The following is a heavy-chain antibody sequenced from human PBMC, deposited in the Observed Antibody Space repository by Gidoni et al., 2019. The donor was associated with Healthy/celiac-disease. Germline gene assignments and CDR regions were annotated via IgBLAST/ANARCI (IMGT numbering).Heavy chain of an antibody. CDR3: ARDRPRYAVAGTPIEFDP. Sequence: QVQLQESGPGLVKPSETLSLTCTVSGGSIRSYYWSWIRQPAGKGLEWIGRIYTSGSTNYNPSLKSRVTMSVDTSKNQFSLKLSSVTAADTAVYYCARDRPRYAVAGTPIEFDPWGQGTLVTVSS. V-gene: IGHV4-4*07. J-gene: IGHJ5*02. CDR2: IYTSGST. CDR1: GGSIRSYY. D-gene: IGHD6-19*01.